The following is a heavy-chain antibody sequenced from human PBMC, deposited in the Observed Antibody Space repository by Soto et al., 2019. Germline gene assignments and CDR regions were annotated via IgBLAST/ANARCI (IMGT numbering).Heavy chain of an antibody. D-gene: IGHD3-10*01. CDR1: GGSISSYY. CDR2: IYYSGST. J-gene: IGHJ4*02. CDR3: ATTMVRGPWILNFFDY. V-gene: IGHV4-59*08. Sequence: SETLSLTCTVSGGSISSYYWSWIRQPPGKGLEWIGYIYYSGSTNYNPSLKSRVTISVDTSKNQFSLKLSSVTAADTAVYYCATTMVRGPWILNFFDYWGQGTLVTVSS.